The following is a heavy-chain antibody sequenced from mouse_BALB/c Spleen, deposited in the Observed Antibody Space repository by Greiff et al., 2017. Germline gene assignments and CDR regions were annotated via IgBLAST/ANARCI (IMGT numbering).Heavy chain of an antibody. J-gene: IGHJ3*01. D-gene: IGHD2-14*01. CDR3: ARFYRYRAWFAY. CDR1: GYTFTDYN. V-gene: IGHV1-18*01. CDR2: INPNNGGT. Sequence: VQLQQSGAELVRPGVSVKISCKASGYTFTDYNMDWVKQSHGKSLEWIGDINPNNGGTIYNQKFKGKATLTVDKSSSTAYMELRSLTSEDTAVYYCARFYRYRAWFAYWGQGTLVTVSA.